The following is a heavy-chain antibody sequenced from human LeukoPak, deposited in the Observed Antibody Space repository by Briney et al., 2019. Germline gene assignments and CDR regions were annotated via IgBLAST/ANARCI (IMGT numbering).Heavy chain of an antibody. D-gene: IGHD1-26*01. V-gene: IGHV4-59*08. CDR2: IYYSGST. Sequence: SETLSLTCTVSGGSISSYYWSWIRQPPGKGLEWIGYIYYSGSTNYNPSLKSRVTISVNTSKNQFSLKLSSVTAADTAVYYCARHLSGSLFYFDHWGQGTLVTVSA. CDR1: GGSISSYY. CDR3: ARHLSGSLFYFDH. J-gene: IGHJ4*02.